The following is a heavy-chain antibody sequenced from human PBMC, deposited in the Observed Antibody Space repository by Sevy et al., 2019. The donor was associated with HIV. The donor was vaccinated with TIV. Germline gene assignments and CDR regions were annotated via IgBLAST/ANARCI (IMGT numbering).Heavy chain of an antibody. D-gene: IGHD1-26*01. CDR1: GFAFSTHA. J-gene: IGHJ4*01. CDR2: ISYEGAET. Sequence: GGSLRLSCAASGFAFSTHAMHWVRQAPGKGLEWVAVISYEGAETFYAASVEGRFTISRDNSKNMLSLQINSLRPEDTAVYYCARDGGYSVKWYPLYWGHGTLVTVSS. CDR3: ARDGGYSVKWYPLY. V-gene: IGHV3-30-3*01.